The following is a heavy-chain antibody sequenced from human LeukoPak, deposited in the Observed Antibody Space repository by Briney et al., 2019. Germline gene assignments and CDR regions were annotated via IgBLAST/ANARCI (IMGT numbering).Heavy chain of an antibody. J-gene: IGHJ4*02. D-gene: IGHD6-13*01. CDR1: GFTFSSYV. CDR2: ISSSGSTV. Sequence: LPGGSLRLSCAASGFTFSSYVMNWVRQAPGKGLEWVSYISSSGSTVYHADSVKGRFTISRDNAKNSLYLQMNSLRTEDTALYYCAKDIAPLAAAADYWGQGTLVTVFS. CDR3: AKDIAPLAAAADY. V-gene: IGHV3-48*03.